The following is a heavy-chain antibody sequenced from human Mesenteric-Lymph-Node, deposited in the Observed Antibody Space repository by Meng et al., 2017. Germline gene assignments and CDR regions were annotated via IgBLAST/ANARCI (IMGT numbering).Heavy chain of an antibody. D-gene: IGHD6-19*01. CDR3: ARVSSGWDYFDY. V-gene: IGHV4-31*03. CDR1: GGSISSGGYY. CDR2: IYYSGST. Sequence: VQLQPSGAGLFKPSDTLSLTCTVSGGSISSGGYYWSWIRQHPGKGLEWFGHIYYSGSTFYNPSLKRRVIISIDTSKNQFSLNLRSVTAADTAVYYCARVSSGWDYFDYWGQGTLVTVSS. J-gene: IGHJ4*02.